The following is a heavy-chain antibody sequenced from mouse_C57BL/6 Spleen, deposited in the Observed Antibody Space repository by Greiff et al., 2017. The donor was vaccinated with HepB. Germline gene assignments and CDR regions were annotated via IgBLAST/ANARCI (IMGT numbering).Heavy chain of an antibody. V-gene: IGHV1-42*01. CDR2: INPSTGGT. CDR1: GYSFTGYY. CDR3: ARGGNFHYYAMDY. Sequence: VQLQQSGPELVKPGASVKISCKASGYSFTGYYMNWVKQSPEKSLEWIGEINPSTGGTTYNQKFKAKATLTVDKSSSTAYMQLKSLTSEDSAVYYCARGGNFHYYAMDYWGQGTSVTVSS. J-gene: IGHJ4*01. D-gene: IGHD2-1*01.